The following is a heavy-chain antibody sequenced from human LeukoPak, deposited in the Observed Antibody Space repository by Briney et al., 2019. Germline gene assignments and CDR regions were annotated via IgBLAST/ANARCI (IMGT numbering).Heavy chain of an antibody. CDR1: GFTFSSYG. CDR2: ISYDGSNK. J-gene: IGHJ4*02. Sequence: GGSLRLSCAASGFTFSSYGMHWVRQAPGKGLEWVAVISYDGSNKYYADSVKGRFTISRDNSKNTLYLQMNSLRAEDTAVYYCARLAVAGTASGYWGQGTLVTVSS. D-gene: IGHD6-19*01. CDR3: ARLAVAGTASGY. V-gene: IGHV3-30*03.